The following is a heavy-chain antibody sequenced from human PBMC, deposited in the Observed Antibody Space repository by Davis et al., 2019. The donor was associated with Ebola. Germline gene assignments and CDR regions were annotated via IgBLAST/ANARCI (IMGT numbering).Heavy chain of an antibody. D-gene: IGHD1-1*01. CDR3: ARGCGTTFDYYYYGMDV. Sequence: ASVKVSCKASGYTFTSYGISWVRQAPGQGLEWMGWISAYNGNTNYAQKLQGRVTMTTDTSTSTAYMELRSLRSDDTAVYYCARGCGTTFDYYYYGMDVWGQGTTVTVSS. CDR2: ISAYNGNT. J-gene: IGHJ6*02. CDR1: GYTFTSYG. V-gene: IGHV1-18*04.